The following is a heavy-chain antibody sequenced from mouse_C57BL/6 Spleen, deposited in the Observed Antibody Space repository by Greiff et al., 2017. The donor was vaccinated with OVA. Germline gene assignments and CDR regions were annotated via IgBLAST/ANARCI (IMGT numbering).Heavy chain of an antibody. CDR1: GFTFSSYA. D-gene: IGHD2-2*01. CDR3: TRDGFYYGSLQGYFDV. V-gene: IGHV5-9-1*02. Sequence: EVKLVESGEGLVKPGGSLKLSCAASGFTFSSYAMSWVRQTPEKRLEWVAYISSGGDYIYYADTVKGRFTISRDNARNTLYLQMSSLKSEDTAMYYCTRDGFYYGSLQGYFDVWGTGTTVTVSS. CDR2: ISSGGDYI. J-gene: IGHJ1*03.